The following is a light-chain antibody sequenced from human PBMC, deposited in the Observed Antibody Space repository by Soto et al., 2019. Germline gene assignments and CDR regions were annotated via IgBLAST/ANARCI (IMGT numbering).Light chain of an antibody. CDR2: DAS. CDR1: QDISDR. V-gene: IGKV1-33*01. CDR3: QQFDSLPYT. J-gene: IGKJ2*01. Sequence: DLQMTQSASSLSAAVGDRVTITCQASQDISDRLNWYQQKPGQAPKILISDASSLETGVPSRFSGDGSGTDFTLTINSLQPEDFATYHCQQFDSLPYTFGQGTSLEI.